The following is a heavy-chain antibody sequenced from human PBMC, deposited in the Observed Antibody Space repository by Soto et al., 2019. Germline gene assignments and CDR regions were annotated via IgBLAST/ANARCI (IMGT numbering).Heavy chain of an antibody. J-gene: IGHJ4*02. CDR1: GGSISNYY. CDR2: IYYSGST. Sequence: QVQLQESGPGLVKPSETLSLTCSVSGGSISNYYWSWIRQSPGKGLEWIGYIYYSGSTNYNPSLKSRLTISVDTSKNQFSLKLSSVTAADTAVYYCARHRPGPYDYWGQETLVTVSS. V-gene: IGHV4-59*08. D-gene: IGHD2-8*02. CDR3: ARHRPGPYDY.